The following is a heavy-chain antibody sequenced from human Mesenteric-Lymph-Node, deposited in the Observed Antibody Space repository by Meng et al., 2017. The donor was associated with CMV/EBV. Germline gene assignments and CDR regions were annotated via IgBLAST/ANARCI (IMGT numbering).Heavy chain of an antibody. CDR1: GFNFGIYW. J-gene: IGHJ4*02. CDR3: ARDRAVAGTWGVWSYHFDY. CDR2: IKEDGSEK. D-gene: IGHD6-19*01. Sequence: GESLKISCAASGFNFGIYWMSWVRQAPGKGLEWVANIKEDGSEKYYVDSVKGRFTISRDNAENSLYLHMNSLRVEDTAVYYCARDRAVAGTWGVWSYHFDYWGQGTLVTVSS. V-gene: IGHV3-7*01.